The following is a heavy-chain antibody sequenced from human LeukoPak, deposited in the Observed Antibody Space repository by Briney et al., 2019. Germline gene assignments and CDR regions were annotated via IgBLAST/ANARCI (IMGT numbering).Heavy chain of an antibody. V-gene: IGHV3-66*01. D-gene: IGHD4-17*01. CDR1: GFTVSSNY. CDR2: IYSGGSA. Sequence: QSGGSLRLSCAASGFTVSSNYMSWVRQAPGKGLEWVSVIYSGGSAYYADSVKGRFTISRDNSKNTLYLQMNSLRAEDTAVYYCARDAVEDYGFPIYYYYGMDVWGQGTTVTVSS. J-gene: IGHJ6*02. CDR3: ARDAVEDYGFPIYYYYGMDV.